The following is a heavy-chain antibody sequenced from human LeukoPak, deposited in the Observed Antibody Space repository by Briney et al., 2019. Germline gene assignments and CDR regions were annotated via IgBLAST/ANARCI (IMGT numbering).Heavy chain of an antibody. CDR1: GFTVSSNY. J-gene: IGHJ4*02. Sequence: GGSLRLSCAVSGFTVSSNYMSWVRQAPGKGLEWVSVIYSGGSTYYADSVKGRFTISRDNSKNTLYLQMNSLRAEDTAVYYCARDPSPGYFDYWGQGTLVTVSS. V-gene: IGHV3-53*01. CDR2: IYSGGST. CDR3: ARDPSPGYFDY.